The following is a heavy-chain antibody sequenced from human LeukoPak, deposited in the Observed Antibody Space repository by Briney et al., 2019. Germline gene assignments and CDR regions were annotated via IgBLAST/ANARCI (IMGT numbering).Heavy chain of an antibody. V-gene: IGHV4-59*06. CDR2: IYYSGST. CDR3: ARAFYSGYYFDY. J-gene: IGHJ4*02. D-gene: IGHD2-21*01. CDR1: GGSISSYY. Sequence: SETLSLTCTVSGGSISSYYWSWIRQPPGKGLEWIGYIYYSGSTYYNPSLKSRVTISVDTSKNQFSLKLSSVTAADTAVYYCARAFYSGYYFDYWGQGTLVTVSS.